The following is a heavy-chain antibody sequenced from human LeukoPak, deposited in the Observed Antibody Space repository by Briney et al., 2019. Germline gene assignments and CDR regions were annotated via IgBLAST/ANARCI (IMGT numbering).Heavy chain of an antibody. CDR1: GYTFSSYS. CDR3: ARVQGGNSNAFDI. J-gene: IGHJ3*02. Sequence: NSGGSLRLSCAASGYTFSSYSMNWVRQAPGKGLEWVSSISSSSSYIYYADSVKGRFTISRDNAKNPLYLQMNSLRAEDTAVYYCARVQGGNSNAFDIWGQGTMVTVSS. D-gene: IGHD4-23*01. V-gene: IGHV3-21*01. CDR2: ISSSSSYI.